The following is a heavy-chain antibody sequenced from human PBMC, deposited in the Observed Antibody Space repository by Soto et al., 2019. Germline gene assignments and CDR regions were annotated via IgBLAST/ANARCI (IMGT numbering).Heavy chain of an antibody. D-gene: IGHD2-8*02. CDR1: GGSFSGYD. CDR2: INHCGST. J-gene: IGHJ4*02. Sequence: SETLSLTCAVYGGSFSGYDWTWIRQPPGTGLEWIGEINHCGSTNYNPSLKSRVSISVDTSKNQFSLKLTSVTAADTAVYYCARDKITGLFDYWGQGTQVTVSS. CDR3: ARDKITGLFDY. V-gene: IGHV4-34*01.